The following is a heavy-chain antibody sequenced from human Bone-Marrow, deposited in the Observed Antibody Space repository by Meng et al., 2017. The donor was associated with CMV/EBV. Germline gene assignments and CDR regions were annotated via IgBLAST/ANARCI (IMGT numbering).Heavy chain of an antibody. Sequence: SVKVSCKASGGTFSSYAISWVRQAPGQGLEWMGGIIPIFGTANYAQKFQGRVTITTDESTSTAYMELSSLRSEDTAVYYCARGKGIGWIQLPSDYFDYWGQGTLVTVSS. CDR3: ARGKGIGWIQLPSDYFDY. D-gene: IGHD5-18*01. V-gene: IGHV1-69*05. CDR2: IIPIFGTA. CDR1: GGTFSSYA. J-gene: IGHJ4*02.